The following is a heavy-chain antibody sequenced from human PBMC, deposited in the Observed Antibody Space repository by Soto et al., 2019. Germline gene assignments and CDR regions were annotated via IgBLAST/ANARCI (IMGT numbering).Heavy chain of an antibody. CDR3: ARDSSAGASGATPYYDGMDV. D-gene: IGHD2-15*01. J-gene: IGHJ6*02. CDR1: GYTFNNYA. CDR2: INTGNGNT. V-gene: IGHV1-3*04. Sequence: QVQLVQSGPEVKKPGASVKVSCKAYGYTFNNYAMHWVRQAPGQRLEWMGWINTGNGNTKYSQKFQGRVTITRDTAATAASTVDREVSSLRSEDTAIYYGARDSSAGASGATPYYDGMDVWGQGTTVTVSS.